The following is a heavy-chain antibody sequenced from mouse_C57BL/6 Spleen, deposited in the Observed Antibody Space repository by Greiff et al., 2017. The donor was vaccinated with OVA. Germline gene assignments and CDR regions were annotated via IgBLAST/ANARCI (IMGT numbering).Heavy chain of an antibody. CDR2: IDPSDSYT. CDR3: ARYSPYYFDY. J-gene: IGHJ2*01. CDR1: GYTFTSYW. D-gene: IGHD2-12*01. Sequence: VQLQQPGAELVMPGASVKLSCKASGYTFTSYWMHWVKQRPGQGLEWIGEIDPSDSYTNYNQKFKGKSTLTVDKSSSTAYLQLISLTSEDSAVYYCARYSPYYFDYWGQGTTLTVSS. V-gene: IGHV1-69*01.